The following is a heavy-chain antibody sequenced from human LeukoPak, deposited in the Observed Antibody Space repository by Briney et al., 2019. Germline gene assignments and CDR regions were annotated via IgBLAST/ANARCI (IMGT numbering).Heavy chain of an antibody. Sequence: SETLSLTCTVSGGSISSYYWSWIRQPPGKGLEWIGYIYYSGSTNYNPSLKSRVTISVDTSKNQFSLKLSSVTAADTAVYYCARDLGENWFDPWGQGTLVTVSS. CDR1: GGSISSYY. CDR3: ARDLGENWFDP. J-gene: IGHJ5*02. V-gene: IGHV4-59*01. D-gene: IGHD3-10*01. CDR2: IYYSGST.